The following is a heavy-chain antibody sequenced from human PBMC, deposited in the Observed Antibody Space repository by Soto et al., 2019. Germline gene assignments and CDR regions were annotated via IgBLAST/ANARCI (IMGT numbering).Heavy chain of an antibody. V-gene: IGHV1-18*01. CDR2: VSAYNGNT. D-gene: IGHD5-12*01. CDR1: GSTFTSYG. CDR3: ARAWLRNYYYYYYMDV. Sequence: QVQLVQSGAEVKKPGASVKVSCKASGSTFTSYGISWVRQAPGQGLEGMGWVSAYNGNTNYAQKLQARVTMTTDTSTNTGYTELRSLRSDDTAVYYCARAWLRNYYYYYYMDVWGKGTTVTVSS. J-gene: IGHJ6*03.